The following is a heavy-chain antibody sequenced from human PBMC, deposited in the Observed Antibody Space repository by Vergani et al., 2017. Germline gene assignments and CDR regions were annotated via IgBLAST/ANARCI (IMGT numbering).Heavy chain of an antibody. CDR2: IYPGDSDT. CDR1: GYSFTSYW. CDR3: ARLQIVATTTFDDFDI. J-gene: IGHJ3*02. D-gene: IGHD5-12*01. Sequence: EVQLVQSGAEVKKPGESLKISCKGSGYSFTSYWIGWVRQMPGKGLEWMGIIYPGDSDTRYSPSFQGQVTISADKSISTAYLQWSSLKASDTAMYYCARLQIVATTTFDDFDIWGQGTMVTVSS. V-gene: IGHV5-51*01.